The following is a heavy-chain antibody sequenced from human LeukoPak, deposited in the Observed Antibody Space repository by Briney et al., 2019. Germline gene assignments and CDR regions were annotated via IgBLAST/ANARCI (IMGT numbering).Heavy chain of an antibody. V-gene: IGHV4-61*01. D-gene: IGHD3-10*02. Sequence: SETLSLTCTVSGGSMSNSSYYWSSIRQPPGKGLEWIGYIYYSGSTNYNPSLKSRVTISVDTSKNQFSLKLSSVTAADTAVYYCARYVRGVGDAFDIWGQGTMVTVSS. CDR2: IYYSGST. J-gene: IGHJ3*02. CDR3: ARYVRGVGDAFDI. CDR1: GGSMSNSSYY.